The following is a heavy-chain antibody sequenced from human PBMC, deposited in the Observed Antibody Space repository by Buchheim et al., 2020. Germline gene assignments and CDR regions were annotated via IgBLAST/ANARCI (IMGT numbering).Heavy chain of an antibody. Sequence: QVQLVESGGGVVQPRRSLRLSCAASGFTFSSYGMHWVRQAPGKGLEWVAVISYDGSNKYYTDSVRGRFTISRDNSKNTLYLQINSLRAEDTAVYYCAKSSKAYYDFWSGPDYWGQGTL. D-gene: IGHD3-3*01. J-gene: IGHJ4*02. CDR2: ISYDGSNK. V-gene: IGHV3-30*18. CDR3: AKSSKAYYDFWSGPDY. CDR1: GFTFSSYG.